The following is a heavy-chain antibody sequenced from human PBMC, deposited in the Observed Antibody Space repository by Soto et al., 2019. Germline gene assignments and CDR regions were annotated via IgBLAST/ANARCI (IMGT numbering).Heavy chain of an antibody. CDR3: TPIDYYATG. CDR1: GFTFDDYG. D-gene: IGHD3-10*01. Sequence: GGSLRLSCAASGFTFDDYGMSWVRQAPGKGLEWVSGINWNGGSTGYADSVKGRFTISRDNAKNTLYLQMDSLRAEDTAVYYCTPIDYYATGWGQGTLVTVSS. J-gene: IGHJ4*02. CDR2: INWNGGST. V-gene: IGHV3-20*04.